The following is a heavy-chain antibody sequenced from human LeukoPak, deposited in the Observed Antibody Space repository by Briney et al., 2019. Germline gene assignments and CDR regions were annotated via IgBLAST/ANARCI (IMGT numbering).Heavy chain of an antibody. Sequence: SETPSLTCAVYGGSFSGYYWSWIRQPPGKGLEWIGEINHSGSANYNPSLKSRVTISVDTSKNQFSLKLSSVTAADTAVYYCARGRQLVRYWGQGTLVTVSS. J-gene: IGHJ4*02. V-gene: IGHV4-34*01. CDR2: INHSGSA. D-gene: IGHD6-6*01. CDR1: GGSFSGYY. CDR3: ARGRQLVRY.